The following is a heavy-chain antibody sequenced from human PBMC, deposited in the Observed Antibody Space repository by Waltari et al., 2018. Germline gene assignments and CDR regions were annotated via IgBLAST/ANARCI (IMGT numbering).Heavy chain of an antibody. Sequence: QVPGKGLEWVSAISGSGGSTYYADSVKGRFTISRDNSKNTLYLQMNSLRAEDTAVYYCASAAPFYWGQGTLVTVSS. V-gene: IGHV3-23*01. D-gene: IGHD6-13*01. CDR2: ISGSGGST. CDR3: ASAAPFY. J-gene: IGHJ4*02.